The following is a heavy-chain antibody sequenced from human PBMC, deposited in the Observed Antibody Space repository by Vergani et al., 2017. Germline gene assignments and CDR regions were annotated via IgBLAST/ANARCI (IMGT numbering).Heavy chain of an antibody. D-gene: IGHD1-7*01. V-gene: IGHV1-46*01. CDR3: ARDKGEGQLELHWFDP. CDR2: INPSGGST. J-gene: IGHJ5*02. CDR1: GYTFTSYG. Sequence: QVQLVQSGAEVKKPGASVKVSCKASGYTFTSYGISWVRQAPGQGLEWMGIINPSGGSTSYAQKFQGRVTMTRDTSTSTVYMELSSLRSEDTAVYYCARDKGEGQLELHWFDPWGQGTLVTVSS.